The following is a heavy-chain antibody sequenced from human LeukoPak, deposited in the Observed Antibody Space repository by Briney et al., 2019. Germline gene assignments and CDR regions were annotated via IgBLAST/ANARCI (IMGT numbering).Heavy chain of an antibody. J-gene: IGHJ5*02. CDR3: AKGSIAVAGRFDP. V-gene: IGHV3-9*01. CDR2: ISWNSGSI. CDR1: RFTFDDYA. Sequence: GGSLRLSCAASRFTFDDYAMHWVRQAPGKGLEWVSGISWNSGSIGYADSVKGRFTISRDNAKNSLYLQMNSLRAEDTALYYCAKGSIAVAGRFDPWGQGTLVTVSS. D-gene: IGHD6-19*01.